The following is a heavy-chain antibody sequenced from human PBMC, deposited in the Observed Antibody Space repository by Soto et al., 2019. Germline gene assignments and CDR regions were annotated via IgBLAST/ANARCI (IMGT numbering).Heavy chain of an antibody. Sequence: LRLSCAASGITFANAWMSWVRQAPGKGLEWVGRIKNRADGGTADYAARVRGRFTISRDDSANTLFLQMNSLEAEDTAVYYCTTDPGDYEDFWGRGTLVTVSS. V-gene: IGHV3-15*01. CDR1: GITFANAW. J-gene: IGHJ4*02. CDR3: TTDPGDYEDF. D-gene: IGHD4-17*01. CDR2: IKNRADGGTA.